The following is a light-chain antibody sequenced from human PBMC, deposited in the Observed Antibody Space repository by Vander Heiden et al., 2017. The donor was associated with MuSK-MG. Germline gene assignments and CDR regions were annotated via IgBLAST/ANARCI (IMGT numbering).Light chain of an antibody. J-gene: IGKJ5*01. V-gene: IGKV3-20*01. Sequence: DIVLTQSPGSLSLSPGERATLSCRASQTVRSSYLAWYQQKPGQAPRLLIYGAFRRATGIPDRFSGSGSGTDFTLTISGLEPEDFAVYYCQQYTSSPPITLGQGTRLEIK. CDR3: QQYTSSPPIT. CDR2: GAF. CDR1: QTVRSSY.